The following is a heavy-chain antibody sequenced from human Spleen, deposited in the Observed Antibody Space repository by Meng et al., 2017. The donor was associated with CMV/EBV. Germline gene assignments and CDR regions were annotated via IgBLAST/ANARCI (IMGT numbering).Heavy chain of an antibody. CDR2: IKEDGNEK. D-gene: IGHD2-2*01. V-gene: IGHV3-7*01. Sequence: SCAASGFTFKNYWMTWVRQAPGKGLEWVANIKEDGNEKYYVDSLKGRFTISRDNARNSLFLQMNDLRGEDTAVYYCARGGCSSANCYTGDIDYWGQGTLVTVSS. CDR1: GFTFKNYW. J-gene: IGHJ4*02. CDR3: ARGGCSSANCYTGDIDY.